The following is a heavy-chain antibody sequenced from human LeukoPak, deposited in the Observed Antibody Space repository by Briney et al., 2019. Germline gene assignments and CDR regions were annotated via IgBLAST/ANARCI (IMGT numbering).Heavy chain of an antibody. Sequence: SETLSLTCTVSGGSISGQYWSLIRQPPGKGLEWIGYIYYTGITKYNPSLKSRVTISVDTSKNQFSLRLTSVTAADTAVYYCARVSFHYHSGNYGWYFDSWGQGTLVIVSS. CDR2: IYYTGIT. CDR1: GGSISGQY. J-gene: IGHJ4*02. CDR3: ARVSFHYHSGNYGWYFDS. V-gene: IGHV4-59*11. D-gene: IGHD3-10*01.